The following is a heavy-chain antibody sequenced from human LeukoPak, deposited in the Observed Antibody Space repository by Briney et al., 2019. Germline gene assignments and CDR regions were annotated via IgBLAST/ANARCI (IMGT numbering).Heavy chain of an antibody. CDR1: GYTFTGYY. J-gene: IGHJ3*02. CDR3: ARVLRWNYVEDAFDI. CDR2: ITPNSGGT. D-gene: IGHD1-7*01. V-gene: IGHV1-2*02. Sequence: ASVKVSCKASGYTFTGYYKDWVRQAPGQGLEWMGWITPNSGGTKYGQKFQGRVTMTRDTSISTAYMELSSLRSDDTAVYYCARVLRWNYVEDAFDIWGQGTMVTVSS.